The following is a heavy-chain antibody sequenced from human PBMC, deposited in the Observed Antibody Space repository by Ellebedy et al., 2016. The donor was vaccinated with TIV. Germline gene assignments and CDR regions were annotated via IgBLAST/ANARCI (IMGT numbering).Heavy chain of an antibody. J-gene: IGHJ4*02. CDR3: ARGYDNTGFYDCPYDH. CDR1: GGSIGRYF. V-gene: IGHV4-59*01. D-gene: IGHD2-21*02. Sequence: MPGGSLRLSCSVSGGSIGRYFWTWIRQSPEKGLEWLGYFFSRGYPNYHPSLESRVTISIDTSNGQFSLRLTSVTAADTAGYYCARGYDNTGFYDCPYDHWGQGTPVTVSS. CDR2: FFSRGYP.